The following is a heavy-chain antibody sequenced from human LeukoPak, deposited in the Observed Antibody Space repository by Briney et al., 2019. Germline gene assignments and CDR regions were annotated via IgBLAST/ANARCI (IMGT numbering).Heavy chain of an antibody. CDR2: INSDGSST. V-gene: IGHV3-74*01. CDR1: GFTFSSYW. J-gene: IGHJ5*02. D-gene: IGHD3-3*01. Sequence: GGSLRLSCAASGFTFSSYWMHWVRQAPGKGLVWVSRINSDGSSTGYADSVKGRFTISRDNAKNTLYLQMNSLRAEDTAVYYCARDQQDYDFWSGTTNWFDPWGQGALVTVSS. CDR3: ARDQQDYDFWSGTTNWFDP.